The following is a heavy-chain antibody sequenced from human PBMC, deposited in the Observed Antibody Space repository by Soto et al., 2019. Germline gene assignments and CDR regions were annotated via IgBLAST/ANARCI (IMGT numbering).Heavy chain of an antibody. V-gene: IGHV3-23*01. CDR3: AKDPNAYGGNSYFQH. J-gene: IGHJ1*01. CDR1: GFTFSSYA. Sequence: GGSLRLSCAASGFTFSSYAMSWVRQAPGKGLEWVSAISGSGGSTYYADSVKGRFTISRDNSKNTLYLQMNSLRAEDTAVYYGAKDPNAYGGNSYFQHWGQGTLVTVSS. CDR2: ISGSGGST. D-gene: IGHD4-17*01.